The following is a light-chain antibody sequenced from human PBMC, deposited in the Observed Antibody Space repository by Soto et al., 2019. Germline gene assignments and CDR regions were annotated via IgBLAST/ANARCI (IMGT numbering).Light chain of an antibody. CDR3: MQDVELPFT. Sequence: DVVMTQTPLSLSVTPGQPASMSCKSSQSLLHRDGKTYLYWYLQKSGQPPQLLIYEVSNRFYGVSDRFSASGSGTDFTLRISRVEAEDVGVYYCMQDVELPFTFGGGTKVEIK. V-gene: IGKV2D-29*01. J-gene: IGKJ4*01. CDR1: QSLLHRDGKTY. CDR2: EVS.